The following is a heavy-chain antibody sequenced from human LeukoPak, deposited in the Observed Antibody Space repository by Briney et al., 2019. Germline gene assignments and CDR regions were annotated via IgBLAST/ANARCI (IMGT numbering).Heavy chain of an antibody. CDR1: GFTFNNYY. D-gene: IGHD6-6*01. J-gene: IGHJ4*02. Sequence: GGSLRLSCAASGFTFNNYYMSWIRRAPGKGLEWISYISISGYSTYYADSVKGRFTISRDNAKNSLYLQMNSLRAEDTAVYYCARGPARLWGQGTLVTVSS. CDR3: ARGPARL. CDR2: ISISGYST. V-gene: IGHV3-11*04.